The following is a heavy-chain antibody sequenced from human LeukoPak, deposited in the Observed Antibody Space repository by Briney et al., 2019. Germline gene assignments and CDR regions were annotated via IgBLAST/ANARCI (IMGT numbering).Heavy chain of an antibody. CDR2: IRDYDDTT. CDR3: ARSGLLVVTAIHGFDA. Sequence: AAVKVSCKDSRYSFTRYSISWVCPAPGPGVEWMGWIRDYDDTTNYALKLQGRVSMTTATSTSTAYRELRSLGSDCTAVYYCARSGLLVVTAIHGFDAWGQGTLVTVSS. D-gene: IGHD2-21*02. J-gene: IGHJ5*02. CDR1: RYSFTRYS. V-gene: IGHV1-18*01.